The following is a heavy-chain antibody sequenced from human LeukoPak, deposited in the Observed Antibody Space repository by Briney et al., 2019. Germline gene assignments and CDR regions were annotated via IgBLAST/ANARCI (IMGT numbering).Heavy chain of an antibody. CDR1: GYTFTSYY. D-gene: IGHD3-3*02. V-gene: IGHV1-46*01. CDR3: ARSVAFFDP. CDR2: INPSGGST. Sequence: ASLKLSCAASGYTFTSYYMHWVRQAPGQGLEWMGIINPSGGSTSYAQKFQGRVTMTRDTSTSTVYIELSSLRSEDTAVYYCARSVAFFDPWGQGTLVTVSS. J-gene: IGHJ5*02.